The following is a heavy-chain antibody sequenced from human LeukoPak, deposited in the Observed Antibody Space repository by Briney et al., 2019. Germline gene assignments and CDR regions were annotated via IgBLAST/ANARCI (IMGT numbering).Heavy chain of an antibody. CDR2: ISYSGST. CDR3: ARAPLVGYFFYLYKDG. V-gene: IGHV4-59*11. CDR1: GDSISSHY. J-gene: IGHJ6*03. D-gene: IGHD3-16*02. Sequence: SETLSLTCIVSGDSISSHYWNWIRQPPGKGLEWIGYISYSGSTNYNPSLKSRVTVSIDTSKNQFSLNLRSVTAADTAVYYCARAPLVGYFFYLYKDGLGKGTTVTSSS.